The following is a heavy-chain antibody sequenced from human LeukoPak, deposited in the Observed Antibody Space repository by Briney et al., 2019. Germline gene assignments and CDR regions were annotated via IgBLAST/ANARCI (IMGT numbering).Heavy chain of an antibody. V-gene: IGHV1-8*01. J-gene: IGHJ6*03. CDR3: ARGRTDCNNGVCYSNYYYMDV. D-gene: IGHD2-8*01. CDR2: MNPNTGHT. Sequence: ASVKVSCKTSGYAFTSYDINWVRQAPGQGLEWMGWMNPNTGHTGSAEQFQGRVTMTRNTSISTAYMELSSLKSEETATYYCARGRTDCNNGVCYSNYYYMDVWGKGTTVTVSS. CDR1: GYAFTSYD.